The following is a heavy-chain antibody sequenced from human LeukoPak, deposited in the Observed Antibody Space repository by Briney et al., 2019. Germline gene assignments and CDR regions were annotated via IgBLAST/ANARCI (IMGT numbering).Heavy chain of an antibody. Sequence: PGGSLRLSCAASGFSFKSNVMSWVRQAPGKGLEWVSAISGSGGSTYYADSVKGRFTISRDNSKNTLYLQMNSLRAEDTAVYYCAKAAHIVVVTAPYYFDYWGQGTLVTVSS. J-gene: IGHJ4*02. CDR2: ISGSGGST. CDR3: AKAAHIVVVTAPYYFDY. CDR1: GFSFKSNV. V-gene: IGHV3-23*01. D-gene: IGHD2-21*02.